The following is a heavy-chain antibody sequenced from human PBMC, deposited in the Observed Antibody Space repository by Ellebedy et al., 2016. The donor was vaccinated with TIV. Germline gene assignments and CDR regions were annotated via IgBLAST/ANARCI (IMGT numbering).Heavy chain of an antibody. CDR3: ARDPYGGNLLVY. Sequence: GESLKISCAASGFTVSSNYMTWVRQAPGKGLEWVSVIYSGGSTYYADSVKGRFTISRDNSKNTLYLQMNSLRAEDTAVYYCARDPYGGNLLVYWGQGTLATVSS. J-gene: IGHJ4*02. D-gene: IGHD4-23*01. V-gene: IGHV3-53*01. CDR2: IYSGGST. CDR1: GFTVSSNY.